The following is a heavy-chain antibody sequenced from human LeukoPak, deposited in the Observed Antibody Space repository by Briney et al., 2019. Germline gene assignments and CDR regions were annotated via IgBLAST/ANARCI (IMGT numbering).Heavy chain of an antibody. CDR3: ARGGYSYVYYSYYMDV. V-gene: IGHV3-11*04. CDR2: ISSSGSTI. J-gene: IGHJ6*03. CDR1: GFTFSDYY. Sequence: GGSLRLSCAASGFTFSDYYMSRIRQAPGKGLEWVSYISSSGSTIYYADSVKGRFTISRDNAKNTLYLQMNSLRAEDTAVYYCARGGYSYVYYSYYMDVWGKGTTVTVSS. D-gene: IGHD5-18*01.